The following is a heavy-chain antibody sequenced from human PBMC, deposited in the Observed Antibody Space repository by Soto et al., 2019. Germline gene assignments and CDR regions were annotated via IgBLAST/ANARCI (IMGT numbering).Heavy chain of an antibody. Sequence: ASVKVSCKASGYTFTGYYMHWVRQAPGQGLEWMGWINPNSGGTNYAQKFQGRVTMTRDTSISTAYMELSRLRSDDTAVYYCARDSSSWDGNWFDPWGQGALVTVSS. J-gene: IGHJ5*02. V-gene: IGHV1-2*02. D-gene: IGHD6-13*01. CDR3: ARDSSSWDGNWFDP. CDR2: INPNSGGT. CDR1: GYTFTGYY.